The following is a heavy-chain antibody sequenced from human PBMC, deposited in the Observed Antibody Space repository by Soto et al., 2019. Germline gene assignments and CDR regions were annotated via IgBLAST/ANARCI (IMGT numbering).Heavy chain of an antibody. V-gene: IGHV1-3*01. J-gene: IGHJ4*02. CDR3: ARGRLGYCISTSCNHFDY. D-gene: IGHD2-2*01. Sequence: GASVKVSCKASGYTFTSYAMHWVRQAPGQRLEWMGWINAGNGNTKYSQKFQGRVTITRDTSASTAYMELSSLRSEDTAVYYCARGRLGYCISTSCNHFDYWGQGTLVTVSS. CDR2: INAGNGNT. CDR1: GYTFTSYA.